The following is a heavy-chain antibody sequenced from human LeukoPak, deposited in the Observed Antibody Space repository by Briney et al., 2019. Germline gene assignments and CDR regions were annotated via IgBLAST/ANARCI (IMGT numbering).Heavy chain of an antibody. CDR3: AKEIYYDSGSYPDY. Sequence: QPGGSLRLSCAASGFTFSSYGVHWICQAPGKGLEWVAAISYDGSNKYYAESMKGRFTISRDNSKNTLYLQMSGLRAEDTAVYYCAKEIYYDSGSYPDYWGQGTLVTVSS. CDR1: GFTFSSYG. V-gene: IGHV3-30*18. J-gene: IGHJ4*02. D-gene: IGHD3-10*01. CDR2: ISYDGSNK.